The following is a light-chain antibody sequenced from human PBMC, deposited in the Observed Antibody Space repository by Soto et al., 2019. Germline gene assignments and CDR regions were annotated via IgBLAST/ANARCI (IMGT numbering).Light chain of an antibody. V-gene: IGLV1-40*01. CDR1: SSNIGAGYD. CDR2: GNN. Sequence: QSALTQPPSVSGAPGQRVTISCTGSSSNIGAGYDVHWYQQLPGTAPKLLVYGNNNRPSGVPDRFSGSKSGTSASLAITGLQAEDEADYSCQSYDSSLSVVFGGGTKLTVL. CDR3: QSYDSSLSVV. J-gene: IGLJ2*01.